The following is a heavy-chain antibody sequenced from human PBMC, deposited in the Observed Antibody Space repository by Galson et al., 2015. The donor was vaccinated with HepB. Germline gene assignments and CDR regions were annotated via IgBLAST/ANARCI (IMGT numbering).Heavy chain of an antibody. D-gene: IGHD4-23*01. Sequence: SLRLSCAGSGLIFSTYGMIWVRQAPGEGLQCVALISGKRGRTHYADSVRGRFTISRDNSKNTLYLQMNSLRVDDTAVYYCAKVGGNWEVDHYYYGFDVWGQGTTVTVS. CDR3: AKVGGNWEVDHYYYGFDV. CDR2: ISGKRGRT. J-gene: IGHJ6*02. V-gene: IGHV3-23*01. CDR1: GLIFSTYG.